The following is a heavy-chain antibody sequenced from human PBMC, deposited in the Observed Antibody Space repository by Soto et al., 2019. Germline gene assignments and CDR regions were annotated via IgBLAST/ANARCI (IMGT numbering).Heavy chain of an antibody. Sequence: QVQLVQSGAEVKKPGASVKVSCKASGDTFNSYDITWLRQATGQGLEWMGWMDPSTGKTGYAQKFQGRVTMIRNTSISTAYMELSSLRSEDTAVYYCARGPGFSSSSWGQGTLVAVSS. CDR3: ARGPGFSSSS. CDR1: GDTFNSYD. CDR2: MDPSTGKT. V-gene: IGHV1-8*01. D-gene: IGHD6-13*01. J-gene: IGHJ4*02.